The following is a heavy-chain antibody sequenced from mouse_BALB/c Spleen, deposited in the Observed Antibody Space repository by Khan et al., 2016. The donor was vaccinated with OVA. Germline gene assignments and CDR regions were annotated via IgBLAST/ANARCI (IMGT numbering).Heavy chain of an antibody. J-gene: IGHJ2*01. CDR2: ILPGTGST. CDR1: GYTFRSYW. Sequence: QVQLKQSGAELMKPGASVKISCKATGYTFRSYWMEWVKQRPGHGLEWIGEILPGTGSTNYNEKFKGKATFTADTSSNTAYMQLSSLTSDDSAVYYCARPDYADYWGQGTTLTVSS. CDR3: ARPDYADY. V-gene: IGHV1-9*01. D-gene: IGHD1-1*02.